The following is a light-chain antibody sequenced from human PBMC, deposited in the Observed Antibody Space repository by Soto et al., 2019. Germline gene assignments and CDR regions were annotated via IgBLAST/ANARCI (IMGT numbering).Light chain of an antibody. Sequence: EIVLTQSPGTLSLSPGERATLSCRASQSVSSSYLAWYQQKPGQAPWLLIYGASSRAIGIPDRFSGSGSGTDFTLTISRLEPEDFAVYYCQQYGSSPKTFGQGTKLEIK. CDR2: GAS. CDR1: QSVSSSY. J-gene: IGKJ2*01. CDR3: QQYGSSPKT. V-gene: IGKV3-20*01.